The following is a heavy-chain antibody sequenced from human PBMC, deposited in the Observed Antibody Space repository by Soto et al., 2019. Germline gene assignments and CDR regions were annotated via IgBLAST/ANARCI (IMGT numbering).Heavy chain of an antibody. CDR1: GFTFHNFA. V-gene: IGHV3-23*01. D-gene: IGHD2-15*01. CDR3: ARDRGGALDS. Sequence: GGALRVSCADSGFTFHNFALTWVRQAPGKGLEWVSALSGSGSLSYYADSVKGRFTISRDNSKNTLYLQMNNLRVDETAVYFCARDRGGALDSWGQGTLVTVSS. CDR2: LSGSGSLS. J-gene: IGHJ4*02.